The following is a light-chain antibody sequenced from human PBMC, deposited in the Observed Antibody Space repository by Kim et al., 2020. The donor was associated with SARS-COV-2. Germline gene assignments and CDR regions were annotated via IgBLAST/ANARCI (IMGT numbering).Light chain of an antibody. J-gene: IGLJ3*02. CDR1: SGHRSYI. CDR2: VEGSGYN. CDR3: ETWDSNSRV. Sequence: SVKLTCTLSSGHRSYIIAWHQQQPGKAPRYLMKVEGSGYNSRGSGVSDRFSGSGSGADRYLTISNLQSDDEAHYYCETWDSNSRVFGGGTQLTVL. V-gene: IGLV4-60*03.